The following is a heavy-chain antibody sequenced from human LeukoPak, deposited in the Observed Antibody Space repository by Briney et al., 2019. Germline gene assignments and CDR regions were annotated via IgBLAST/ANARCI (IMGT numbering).Heavy chain of an antibody. J-gene: IGHJ5*02. CDR1: GVSIRGYY. CDR2: IYYTGST. CDR3: ESLSGPGSFYDPGNWFDP. D-gene: IGHD3-10*01. V-gene: IGHV4-59*08. Sequence: SETLSLTCSVSGVSIRGYYWSWIRQPPGKGLEWDGFIYYTGSTFYDPSLKSRVTISADTSKTHLSLKLTSVTAADPAVYDCESLSGPGSFYDPGNWFDPWGQGIQVTVSS.